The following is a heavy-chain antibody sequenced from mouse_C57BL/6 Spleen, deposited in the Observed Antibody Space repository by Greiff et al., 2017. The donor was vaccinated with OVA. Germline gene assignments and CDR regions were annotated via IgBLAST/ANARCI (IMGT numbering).Heavy chain of an antibody. CDR3: ARDGNGRMDY. Sequence: QVQLQQPGAELVRPGSSVKLSCKASGYTFTSYWMDWVKQRPGQGLEWIGNIYPSDSETHYNQKFKDKATLTVDKSSSTAYMQLSSLTSEDSAVYYCARDGNGRMDYWGQGTSVTVAS. CDR1: GYTFTSYW. CDR2: IYPSDSET. D-gene: IGHD2-1*01. V-gene: IGHV1-61*01. J-gene: IGHJ4*01.